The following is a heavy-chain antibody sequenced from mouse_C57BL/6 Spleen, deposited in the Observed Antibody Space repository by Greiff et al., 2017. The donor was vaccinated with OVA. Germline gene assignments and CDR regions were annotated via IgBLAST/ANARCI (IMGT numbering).Heavy chain of an antibody. CDR2: ISYDGSN. V-gene: IGHV3-6*01. CDR1: GYSITSGYY. D-gene: IGHD1-1*01. CDR3: ARGDYGGFFDY. J-gene: IGHJ2*01. Sequence: EVQLQESGPGLVKPSQSLSLTCSVTGYSITSGYYWNWIRQFPGNKLEWMGYISYDGSNNYNPSLKNRISITRDTSKNQFFLKLNSVTTEDTATYYCARGDYGGFFDYWGQGTTLTVSS.